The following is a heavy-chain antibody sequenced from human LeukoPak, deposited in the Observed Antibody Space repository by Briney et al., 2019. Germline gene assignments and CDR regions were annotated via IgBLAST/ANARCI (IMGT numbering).Heavy chain of an antibody. J-gene: IGHJ6*02. V-gene: IGHV4-59*08. Sequence: PSETLSLTCTASGGSISSYYWSWIRQPPGKGLEWIGDIYYSGNTKYKPSLKSRVTISVDTAKNQFSLKVTSVTAADTAVYYCARLRSTCRGSLYYNGMDVWGQGTSVTVSS. D-gene: IGHD3-10*01. CDR1: GGSISSYY. CDR3: ARLRSTCRGSLYYNGMDV. CDR2: IYYSGNT.